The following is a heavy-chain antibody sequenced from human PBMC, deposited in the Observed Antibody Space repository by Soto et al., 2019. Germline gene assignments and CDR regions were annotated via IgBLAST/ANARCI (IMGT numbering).Heavy chain of an antibody. V-gene: IGHV4-4*02. CDR3: ARSGVVAATPKFDP. CDR1: SGSISSSNW. J-gene: IGHJ5*02. D-gene: IGHD2-15*01. Sequence: QVQLQESGPGLVKPSGTLSLTCAVSSGSISSSNWWSWVRQPPGKGLEGIGGIYHSGSTNYNPSLKSRVTISVDKSKNQFSLKLSSVTAADTAVYYCARSGVVAATPKFDPWGQGTLVTVSS. CDR2: IYHSGST.